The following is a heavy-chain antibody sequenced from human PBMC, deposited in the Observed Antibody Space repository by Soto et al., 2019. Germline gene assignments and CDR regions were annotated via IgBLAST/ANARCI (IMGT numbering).Heavy chain of an antibody. CDR2: ISGSGYST. CDR1: GFTFSSNS. D-gene: IGHD4-17*01. V-gene: IGHV3-23*01. J-gene: IGHJ4*02. CDR3: AKSRGDRWTTYYFDY. Sequence: ESGGGLVQPGGSLKLSCAASGFTFSSNSMSWVRQAPGKGLEWVSGISGSGYSTYYANSVKGRFTTSRDNSKSTLYLQMNSLRAEDTAVYYCAKSRGDRWTTYYFDYWGQGTLVTVSS.